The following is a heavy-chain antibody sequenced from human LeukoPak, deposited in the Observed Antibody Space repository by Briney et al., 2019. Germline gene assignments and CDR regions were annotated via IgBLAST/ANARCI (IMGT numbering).Heavy chain of an antibody. J-gene: IGHJ3*02. V-gene: IGHV4-30-4*08. CDR3: ARFQSRYENLRSDI. Sequence: SETLSLTCTASGGSMSSGDYYYPWIRQPPGKGLEWIACIYNSGSPYYIPSLHSRRTILLDPSTIQFSLKLRSVTAADTAVYYCARFQSRYENLRSDIWGPGTMVTVSS. CDR1: GGSMSSGDYY. CDR2: IYNSGSP. D-gene: IGHD3-16*02.